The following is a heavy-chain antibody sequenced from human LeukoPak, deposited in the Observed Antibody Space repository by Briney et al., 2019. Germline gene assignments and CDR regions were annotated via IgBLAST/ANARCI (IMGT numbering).Heavy chain of an antibody. Sequence: ASVKVSCKASGYTFTSYAMHSVRQAPGQRLEWMGWINAGNGNTKYSQKFQGRVTITRDTSASTAYMELSSLRSEDTAVYYCARAHIVVVPAAPFDPWGQGTLVTVSS. CDR2: INAGNGNT. J-gene: IGHJ5*02. CDR3: ARAHIVVVPAAPFDP. V-gene: IGHV1-3*01. D-gene: IGHD2-2*01. CDR1: GYTFTSYA.